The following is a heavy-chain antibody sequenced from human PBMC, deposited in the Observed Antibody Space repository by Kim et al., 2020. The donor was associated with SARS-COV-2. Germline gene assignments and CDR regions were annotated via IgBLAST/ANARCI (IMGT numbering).Heavy chain of an antibody. D-gene: IGHD1-20*01. CDR2: IYHSGST. Sequence: SETLSLTCAVSGGSISSGGYSWSWIRQPPGKGLEWIGYIYHSGSTYYNPSLKSRVTISVDRSKNQFSLKLSSVTAADTAVYYCARVRAITGSLDYFDYWGQGTLVTVSS. CDR3: ARVRAITGSLDYFDY. CDR1: GGSISSGGYS. J-gene: IGHJ4*02. V-gene: IGHV4-30-2*01.